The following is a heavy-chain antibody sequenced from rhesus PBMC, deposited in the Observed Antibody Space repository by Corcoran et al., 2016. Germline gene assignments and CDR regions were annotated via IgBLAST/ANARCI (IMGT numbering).Heavy chain of an antibody. CDR2: IYGSGSST. CDR3: APRGEVAY. J-gene: IGHJ4*01. Sequence: QLQLQESGPGLVKPSETLSVTCAVSGGSISSSYWSWIRQAPGKGLEWIGDIYGSGSSTNYNPSLKSRVTLSVDTSKNQFSLKLSSVTAADTAVYYCAPRGEVAYWGQGVLVTVSS. D-gene: IGHD3-34*01. CDR1: GGSISSSY. V-gene: IGHV4-169*01.